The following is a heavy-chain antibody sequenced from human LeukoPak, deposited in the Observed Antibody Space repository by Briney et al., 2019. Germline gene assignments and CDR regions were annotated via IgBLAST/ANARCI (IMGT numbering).Heavy chain of an antibody. CDR3: ARPYRYYYDSSHAFDI. CDR1: GGSFSGYY. D-gene: IGHD3-22*01. V-gene: IGHV4-34*01. CDR2: INHSGST. J-gene: IGHJ3*02. Sequence: SETLSLTCAVYGGSFSGYYWSWIRQPPGKGLEWIGEINHSGSTNYNPSLKSRVTISVDTSKNQFSLKLSCVTAADTAVYYCARPYRYYYDSSHAFDIWGQGTMVTVSS.